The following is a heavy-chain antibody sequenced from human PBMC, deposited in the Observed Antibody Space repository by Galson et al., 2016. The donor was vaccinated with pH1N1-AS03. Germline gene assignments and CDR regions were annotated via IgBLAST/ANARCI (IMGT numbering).Heavy chain of an antibody. CDR1: GASVNSFS. J-gene: IGHJ6*03. CDR2: VYTTGTT. CDR3: AKVEVVGTFNYYYYMDV. D-gene: IGHD6-19*01. Sequence: SETLSLTCTVSGASVNSFSWTWIRQPAGKGLEWIGRVYTTGTTNYNPSLKSRVTMSVDRSKNEFSLNLTSVTAADTAVYYRAKVEVVGTFNYYYYMDVWGKGTTVTVSS. V-gene: IGHV4-4*07.